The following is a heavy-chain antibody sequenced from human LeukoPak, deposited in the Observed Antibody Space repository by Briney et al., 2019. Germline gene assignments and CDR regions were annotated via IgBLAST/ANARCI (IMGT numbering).Heavy chain of an antibody. J-gene: IGHJ4*02. Sequence: SETLSLTCAVSGGSISSSNWWSWVRQSPVKGLEWIGDIYHSGSTNYNPSLKSRVTISVDKSKNQFSLNLSSVTAADTAVYYCASGYDSSGYWYYFDYWGQGTLVTVSS. CDR3: ASGYDSSGYWYYFDY. CDR1: GGSISSSNW. D-gene: IGHD3-22*01. CDR2: IYHSGST. V-gene: IGHV4-4*02.